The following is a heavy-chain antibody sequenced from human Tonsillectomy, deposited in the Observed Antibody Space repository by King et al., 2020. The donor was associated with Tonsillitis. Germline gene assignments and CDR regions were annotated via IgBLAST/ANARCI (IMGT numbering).Heavy chain of an antibody. V-gene: IGHV1-69*01. J-gene: IGHJ4*02. CDR1: GGIFRSYG. Sequence: QLVQSGAEVKKPGSSVKVSCKASGGIFRSYGISWVRQAPGQGLEWMGGIIPTFGTTNYAQKFQGRFTITADESTTAAYMELPGLTFEDTAVYYCATNPLGYCSGGVCYSFDFWGQGTLVTVSS. CDR3: ATNPLGYCSGGVCYSFDF. CDR2: IIPTFGTT. D-gene: IGHD2-8*02.